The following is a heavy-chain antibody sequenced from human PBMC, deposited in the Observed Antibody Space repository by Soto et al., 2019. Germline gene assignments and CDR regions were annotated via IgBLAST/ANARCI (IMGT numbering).Heavy chain of an antibody. D-gene: IGHD1-26*01. V-gene: IGHV3-30*18. CDR1: GFTFSSYG. Sequence: QVQLVASGGGVVQPGRSLRLSCAASGFTFSSYGMHWVRQAPGKGLEWVAVISYDGSNKYYADSVKGRFTISRDNSKNTLYLQMNSLRAEDTAVYYCAKDLFVVGATTRDYWGQGTLVTVSS. CDR2: ISYDGSNK. CDR3: AKDLFVVGATTRDY. J-gene: IGHJ4*02.